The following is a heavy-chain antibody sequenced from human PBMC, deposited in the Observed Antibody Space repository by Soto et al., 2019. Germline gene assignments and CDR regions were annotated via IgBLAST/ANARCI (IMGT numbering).Heavy chain of an antibody. J-gene: IGHJ4*02. CDR1: GASIRSTHYF. Sequence: SETLSLTCKVSGASIRSTHYFWGWIRQPPGKGLEWIGSVYYRGRSYSKSSVKSRVTISVDTSKNRFSLSLNSVTASDTAVYFCVSQRTTVPTQAYFDYWGPGALVTVSS. CDR2: VYYRGRS. CDR3: VSQRTTVPTQAYFDY. D-gene: IGHD4-17*01. V-gene: IGHV4-39*01.